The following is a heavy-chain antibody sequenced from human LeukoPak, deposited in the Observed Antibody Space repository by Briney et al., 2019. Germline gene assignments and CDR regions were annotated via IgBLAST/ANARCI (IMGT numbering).Heavy chain of an antibody. CDR2: IGTAGDT. D-gene: IGHD3-3*01. V-gene: IGHV3-13*01. Sequence: GGSLRLSCAASGFTFSSYDMHWVRQATGKGLEWVSAIGTAGDTYYPGSVKGRFTISRENAKNSLYLQMNSLRAGDTAVYYCARARLTYDFSSGYFDYWGQGTLVTVSS. CDR3: ARARLTYDFSSGYFDY. CDR1: GFTFSSYD. J-gene: IGHJ4*02.